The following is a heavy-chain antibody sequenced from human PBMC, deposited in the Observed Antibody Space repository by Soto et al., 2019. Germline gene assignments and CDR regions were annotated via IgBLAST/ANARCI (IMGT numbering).Heavy chain of an antibody. Sequence: EVQLVEYGGGLVQPGGSLRLSCAASGFTFGSYWMSCVRQAPGKGLEWLATIKMDASEKKYVDAVKGRFTMSRDNAKNSLYLQMDSPTAEYTAVYYCAIDSGYGSGGSVNQDLDYWCHGTLHTVSS. J-gene: IGHJ4*01. CDR2: IKMDASEK. V-gene: IGHV3-7*01. CDR1: GFTFGSYW. CDR3: AIDSGYGSGGSVNQDLDY. D-gene: IGHD3-10*01.